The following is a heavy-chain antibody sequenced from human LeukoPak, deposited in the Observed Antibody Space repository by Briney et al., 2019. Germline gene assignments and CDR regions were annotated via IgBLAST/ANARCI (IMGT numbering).Heavy chain of an antibody. CDR3: AKVSTDSRGYYQK. CDR2: TSATGGST. J-gene: IGHJ4*02. CDR1: GFTFSSYA. V-gene: IGHV3-23*01. D-gene: IGHD3-22*01. Sequence: GGSLRLSCAASGFTFSSYAMSWVRQAPGKGLEWVSTTSATGGSTYYADSLKGRFTVSRDNSKNTLYLQMNSLRAEDTAVHYCAKVSTDSRGYYQKWGQGTLVTVSS.